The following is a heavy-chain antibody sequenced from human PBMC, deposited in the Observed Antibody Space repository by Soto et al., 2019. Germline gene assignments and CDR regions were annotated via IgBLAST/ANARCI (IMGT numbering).Heavy chain of an antibody. J-gene: IGHJ4*02. CDR1: GGTFSSYA. D-gene: IGHD2-8*01. V-gene: IGHV1-69*13. CDR3: ARRTQGMYDPRPYYFDY. Sequence: SVKVSCKASGGTFSSYAISWVRQAPGQGLEWMGGIIPIFGTANYAQKFQGRVTITADESTSTAYMELSSLRSEDTAVYYCARRTQGMYDPRPYYFDYWGQGTLVTVSS. CDR2: IIPIFGTA.